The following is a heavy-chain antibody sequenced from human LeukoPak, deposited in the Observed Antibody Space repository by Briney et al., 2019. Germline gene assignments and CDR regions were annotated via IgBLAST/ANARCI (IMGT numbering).Heavy chain of an antibody. V-gene: IGHV3-66*01. CDR3: ASSRAHYYDSSGYYY. CDR1: GFTVSSNY. CDR2: IYSGGST. D-gene: IGHD3-22*01. J-gene: IGHJ4*02. Sequence: GSLRLSCAASGFTVSSNYMSWVRQAPGKGLEWVSVIYSGGSTYYADSVKGRFTISRDNSKNTLYLQMNSLRAEDTAVYYCASSRAHYYDSSGYYYWGQGTLVTVSS.